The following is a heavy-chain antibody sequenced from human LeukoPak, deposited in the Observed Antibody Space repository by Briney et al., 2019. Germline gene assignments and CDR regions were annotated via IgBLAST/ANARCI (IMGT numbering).Heavy chain of an antibody. CDR3: ARGRRMGGSGRLEVYYFDY. V-gene: IGHV1-8*02. D-gene: IGHD3-10*01. CDR1: GYTFTGYY. CDR2: MNPNSGNT. Sequence: GASVKVSCKASGYTFTGYYMHWVRQATGQGLEWMGWMNPNSGNTGYAQKFQGRVTMTRNTSISTAYMELSSLRSEDTAVYYCARGRRMGGSGRLEVYYFDYWGQGTLVTVSS. J-gene: IGHJ4*02.